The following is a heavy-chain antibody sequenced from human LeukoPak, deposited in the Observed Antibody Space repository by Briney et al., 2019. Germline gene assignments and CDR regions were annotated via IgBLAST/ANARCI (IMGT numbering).Heavy chain of an antibody. CDR1: GGSISSYY. CDR3: ARETPFEPLDYWYFDL. D-gene: IGHD1-1*01. Sequence: NPSETLSLTCTVSGGSISSYYWSWIRQPPGKGLEWIGYIYYSGSTNYNPSLKSRVTISVDTSKNQFSLKLSSVTAADTAVYYCARETPFEPLDYWYFDLWGRGTLVTVSS. V-gene: IGHV4-59*01. CDR2: IYYSGST. J-gene: IGHJ2*01.